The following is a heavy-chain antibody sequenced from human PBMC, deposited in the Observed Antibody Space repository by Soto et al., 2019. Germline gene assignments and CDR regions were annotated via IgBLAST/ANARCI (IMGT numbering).Heavy chain of an antibody. D-gene: IGHD3-22*01. CDR1: GYTFTSYD. V-gene: IGHV1-8*01. Sequence: ASVKVSCKASGYTFTSYDINWVRQATGQGLEWMGWMNPNSGNTGYAQKFQGRVTMTRNTSISTAYMELSSLRSEDTAVYYCARVGFYYDSSGYYLIFDYWGQRSLDTGSS. CDR3: ARVGFYYDSSGYYLIFDY. CDR2: MNPNSGNT. J-gene: IGHJ4*02.